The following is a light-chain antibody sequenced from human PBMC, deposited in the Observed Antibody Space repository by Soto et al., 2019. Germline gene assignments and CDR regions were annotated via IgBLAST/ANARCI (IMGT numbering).Light chain of an antibody. CDR1: QGVSTW. V-gene: IGKV1-12*01. CDR3: QQAASFPIT. Sequence: DIQMTQSPSSVSASVGDRVTITCRASQGVSTWLAWYQQKPGKAPNLLIYTASSLQSGVPSRFSGSGSGKDFTLTINGLQPEDFATYYCQQAASFPITFGQGTRLDIK. J-gene: IGKJ5*01. CDR2: TAS.